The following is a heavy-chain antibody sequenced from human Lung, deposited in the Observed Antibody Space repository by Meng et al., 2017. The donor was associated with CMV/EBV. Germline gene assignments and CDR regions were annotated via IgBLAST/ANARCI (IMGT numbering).Heavy chain of an antibody. D-gene: IGHD5-12*01. CDR1: GYTFTSYG. CDR2: ISAYNGRS. CDR3: VRDDRYTGYDRFDS. J-gene: IGHJ4*02. V-gene: IGHV1-18*01. Sequence: ASVKVSCKPSGYTFTSYGISWVRQDPGQGLEWMGWISAYNGRSNYPQRLQGRVTMTTDTSTSTAYMELRSLRSDDTAMYYCVRDDRYTGYDRFDSWGQGTLVTVSS.